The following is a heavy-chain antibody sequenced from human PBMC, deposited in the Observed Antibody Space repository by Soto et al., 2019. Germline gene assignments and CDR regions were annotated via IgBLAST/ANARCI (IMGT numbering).Heavy chain of an antibody. V-gene: IGHV3-74*01. D-gene: IGHD6-13*01. Sequence: EVQLVESGGGLFQPGGSLRLSCAASGFTFNSHWMHWVRQAPGKELVWVSRMNSDGSSITYADSVKGRFTISRDSAKNPIDLQVHSLRVKGTAVYYCAREIATPGLYYFDYWGEGTLVTVS. CDR3: AREIATPGLYYFDY. CDR1: GFTFNSHW. CDR2: MNSDGSSI. J-gene: IGHJ4*02.